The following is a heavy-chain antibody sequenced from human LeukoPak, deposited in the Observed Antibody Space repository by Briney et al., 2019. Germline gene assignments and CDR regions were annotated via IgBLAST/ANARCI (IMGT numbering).Heavy chain of an antibody. CDR1: GFTFSSYG. Sequence: GGSLRLSCAASGFTFSSYGMHWFRQAPGKGLEWVAFIRYDGSNKYYADSVKGRFTISRDNSKNTLYLQMNSLRAEDTAVYYPVMVYAKLPAWGKGTTVTVSS. J-gene: IGHJ6*04. CDR2: IRYDGSNK. D-gene: IGHD2-8*01. V-gene: IGHV3-30*02. CDR3: VMVYAKLPA.